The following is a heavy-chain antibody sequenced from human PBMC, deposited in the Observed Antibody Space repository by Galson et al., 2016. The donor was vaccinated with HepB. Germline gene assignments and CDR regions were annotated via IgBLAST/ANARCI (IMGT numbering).Heavy chain of an antibody. CDR2: IYYSGST. CDR3: AGGLGSASFGELHNWFDP. Sequence: TLSLTCTVSGDSISSGFYYWTWIRQHPGKGLEWIGYIYYSGSTYYKPSLRGRITISIDTSENQFSLKLNSVTAADTAVYYCAGGLGSASFGELHNWFDPWGQGTLVTVSS. CDR1: GDSISSGFYY. D-gene: IGHD3-10*01. V-gene: IGHV4-31*03. J-gene: IGHJ5*02.